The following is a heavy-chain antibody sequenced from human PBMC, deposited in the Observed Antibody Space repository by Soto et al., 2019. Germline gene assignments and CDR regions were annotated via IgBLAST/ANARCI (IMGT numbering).Heavy chain of an antibody. J-gene: IGHJ4*02. Sequence: GSLRLSCAASGFIFTRYSMNWVRQAPGKGLEWVSSISSTTNYIYYGDSMKGRFTISRDNAKNSLYLEMNSLRAEDTAVYYCARESEDLTSNFDYWGQGTLVTVSS. CDR1: GFIFTRYS. CDR2: ISSTTNYI. V-gene: IGHV3-21*06. CDR3: ARESEDLTSNFDY.